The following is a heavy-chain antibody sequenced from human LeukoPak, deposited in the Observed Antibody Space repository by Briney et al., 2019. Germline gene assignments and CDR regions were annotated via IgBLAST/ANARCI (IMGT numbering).Heavy chain of an antibody. CDR2: ISYDGSNK. J-gene: IGHJ6*04. CDR3: ARDLYSSGWEDYYYYYGMDV. V-gene: IGHV3-30*03. Sequence: GGSLRLSSAASGFTFSDYYMSWVRQAPGKGLEWVAVISYDGSNKYYADSVKGRFTISRDNSKNTLYLQMNSLRAEDTAVYYCARDLYSSGWEDYYYYYGMDVWGKGTTVTVSS. D-gene: IGHD6-19*01. CDR1: GFTFSDYY.